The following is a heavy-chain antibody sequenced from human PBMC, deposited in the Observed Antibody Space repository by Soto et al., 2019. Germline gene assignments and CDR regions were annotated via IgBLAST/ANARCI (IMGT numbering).Heavy chain of an antibody. V-gene: IGHV3-9*01. CDR2: ISWNSGSI. J-gene: IGHJ6*02. CDR3: AKVMLVIAAAGGMDV. Sequence: ALSLSWAASGIKFDHYGLPWVRPAPGKGLEWVSVISWNSGSIGYADSAKGRFTISRDNAKNSLYLQMNSLRAEDTALYYCAKVMLVIAAAGGMDVWGQGTTVTVS. CDR1: GIKFDHYG. D-gene: IGHD6-13*01.